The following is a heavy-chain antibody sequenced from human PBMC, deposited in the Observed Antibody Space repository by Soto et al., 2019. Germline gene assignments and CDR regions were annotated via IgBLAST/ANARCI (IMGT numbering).Heavy chain of an antibody. J-gene: IGHJ4*02. CDR1: GGSLSDYF. V-gene: IGHV4-59*08. Sequence: SLTCVVSGGSLSDYFWSWIRQPPGRGLEWIGYIFYSGSTNYNPSFRSRVTMSVDTSKNQLSLKLSSVTAADTALYYCARHKAVTWPFDYWGQGTLVTVSS. CDR3: ARHKAVTWPFDY. CDR2: IFYSGST. D-gene: IGHD6-19*01.